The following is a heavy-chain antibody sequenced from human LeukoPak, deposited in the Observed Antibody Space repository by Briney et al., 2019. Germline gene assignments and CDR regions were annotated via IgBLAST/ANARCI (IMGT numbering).Heavy chain of an antibody. CDR3: ARNRIEGSSWYNYYYYMDV. CDR1: GGSFSGYY. D-gene: IGHD6-13*01. V-gene: IGHV4-34*01. CDR2: INHSGST. J-gene: IGHJ6*03. Sequence: SETLSRTCAVYGGSFSGYYWSWIRQPPGKGLEWIGEINHSGSTNYNPSLKSRVTISVDTSKNQFSLKLSSVTAADTAVYYCARNRIEGSSWYNYYYYMDVWGKGTTVTVSS.